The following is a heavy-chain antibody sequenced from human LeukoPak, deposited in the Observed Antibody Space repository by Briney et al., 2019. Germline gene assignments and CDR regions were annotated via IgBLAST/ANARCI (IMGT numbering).Heavy chain of an antibody. J-gene: IGHJ4*02. CDR3: ARGLFYDSSGYSDY. D-gene: IGHD3-22*01. V-gene: IGHV1-2*02. CDR2: INPNSGDT. CDR1: GFTFTGYY. Sequence: ASVKVSCEASGFTFTGYYMHWVRQAPGQGLEWMGWINPNSGDTNFAQKFQGRVTMTRDTSISTIYMELSRLRHDDTAVYYCARGLFYDSSGYSDYWGQGTLVTVSS.